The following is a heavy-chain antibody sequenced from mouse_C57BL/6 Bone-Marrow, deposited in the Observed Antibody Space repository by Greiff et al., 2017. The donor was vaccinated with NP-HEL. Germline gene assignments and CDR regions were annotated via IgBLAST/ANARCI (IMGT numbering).Heavy chain of an antibody. V-gene: IGHV5-6*01. D-gene: IGHD2-10*01. CDR2: ISSGGSYT. Sequence: EVQVVESGGDLVKPGGSLKLSCAASGFTFSSYGMSWVRQTPDKRLEWVATISSGGSYTYYPDSVKGRFTISRDNAKNTLYLQMSSLKSEDTAMYYCARPSYYGNPFYYAMDYWGQGTSVTVSS. J-gene: IGHJ4*01. CDR3: ARPSYYGNPFYYAMDY. CDR1: GFTFSSYG.